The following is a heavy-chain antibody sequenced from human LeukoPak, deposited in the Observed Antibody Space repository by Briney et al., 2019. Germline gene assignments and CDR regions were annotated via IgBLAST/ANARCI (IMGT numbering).Heavy chain of an antibody. Sequence: ASVKVSCKASGYTFTSYGISWVRQAPGQGLEWMGWISAYNGNTNYAQKLQGRVTMTTDTSTSTAYMELRSLRSDDTAVYYCARTTIRITMIVVVIPYGMDVWGQGPRSPSP. CDR3: ARTTIRITMIVVVIPYGMDV. J-gene: IGHJ6*02. CDR2: ISAYNGNT. V-gene: IGHV1-18*01. D-gene: IGHD3-22*01. CDR1: GYTFTSYG.